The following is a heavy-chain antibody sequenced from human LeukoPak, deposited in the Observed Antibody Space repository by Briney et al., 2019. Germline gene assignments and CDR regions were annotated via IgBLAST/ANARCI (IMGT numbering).Heavy chain of an antibody. CDR3: SGGGIAVLDY. D-gene: IGHD3-16*02. J-gene: IGHJ4*02. CDR1: GFTFRTTG. Sequence: PGTSLRLSCATSGFTFRTTGVHWVRQGPGKGLEWVALMSSDGINTYYADSVKGRFTVSRDNSKNTLFLQMNSLRAEDTAVYYCSGGGIAVLDYWGQGTLVTVSS. CDR2: MSSDGINT. V-gene: IGHV3-33*08.